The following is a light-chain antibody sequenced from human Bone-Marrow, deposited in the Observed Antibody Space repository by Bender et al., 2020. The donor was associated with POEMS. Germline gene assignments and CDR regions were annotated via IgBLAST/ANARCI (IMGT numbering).Light chain of an antibody. CDR3: YSADTTYNPA. V-gene: IGLV3-10*01. Sequence: SYELTQPPSVSVSPGQTARITCSEDALPTRDVYWFQQKSGQAPVLVIYDDTKRPSGIPKRFSGSSSGTMATLTISGAQVDDGGDYYCYSADTTYNPAFGAGTKLTVL. CDR1: ALPTRD. J-gene: IGLJ2*01. CDR2: DDT.